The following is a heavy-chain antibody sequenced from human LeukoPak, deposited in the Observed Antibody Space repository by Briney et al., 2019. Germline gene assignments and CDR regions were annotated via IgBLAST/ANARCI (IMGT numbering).Heavy chain of an antibody. J-gene: IGHJ4*02. CDR1: GFTFSSYA. CDR2: IKQDGSEK. Sequence: GGSLRLSCAASGFTFSSYAMRWVRQAPGKGLEWVAKIKQDGSEKYYVDSVKGRFTISRDNAKNSLYLQMNSLRAEDTAVYYCAKDLSRYYYDSSGALDYWGQGTLVTVSS. V-gene: IGHV3-7*01. CDR3: AKDLSRYYYDSSGALDY. D-gene: IGHD3-22*01.